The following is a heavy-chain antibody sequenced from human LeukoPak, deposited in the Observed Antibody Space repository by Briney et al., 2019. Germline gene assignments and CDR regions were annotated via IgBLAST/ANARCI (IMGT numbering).Heavy chain of an antibody. V-gene: IGHV3-23*01. CDR2: LGGRGVLT. Sequence: TGGSLRLSCAASGSTFSNYAMSWVRQAPGKGLEWVSTLGGRGVLTYYADSVRGRFTVSRDNSKNTLYLQMNSLRAEDTAVYYCARRDVSGYYALDSWGQGFLVTVSS. CDR1: GSTFSNYA. J-gene: IGHJ4*02. D-gene: IGHD3-22*01. CDR3: ARRDVSGYYALDS.